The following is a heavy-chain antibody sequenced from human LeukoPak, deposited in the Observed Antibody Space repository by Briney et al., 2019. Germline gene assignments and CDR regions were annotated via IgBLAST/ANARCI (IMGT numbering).Heavy chain of an antibody. Sequence: ASVKVSCKASGYTFTSYYMHWVRQAPGQGLEWMGIINPSGGSTSYAQKFQGRVTMTTDTSTSTAYMELRSLRSDDTAVYYCARPGYGYSSSWYPKYYYYYMDVWGKGTTVTISS. V-gene: IGHV1-46*01. CDR2: INPSGGST. J-gene: IGHJ6*03. D-gene: IGHD6-13*01. CDR1: GYTFTSYY. CDR3: ARPGYGYSSSWYPKYYYYYMDV.